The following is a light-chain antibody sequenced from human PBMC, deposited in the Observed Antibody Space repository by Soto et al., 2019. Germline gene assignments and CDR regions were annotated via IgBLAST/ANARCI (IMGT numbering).Light chain of an antibody. Sequence: QSVLTQPASVSGSPGQSITISCSGNAVSYQLVSWYQQQPGKAPKLILYELTTRPSGVSNRSSGFKSGTTASLAISGLRAEDEGYYYCCSYVGTSNDVFGTGTKVTVL. CDR2: ELT. CDR1: GNAVSYQL. CDR3: CSYVGTSNDV. V-gene: IGLV2-23*02. J-gene: IGLJ1*01.